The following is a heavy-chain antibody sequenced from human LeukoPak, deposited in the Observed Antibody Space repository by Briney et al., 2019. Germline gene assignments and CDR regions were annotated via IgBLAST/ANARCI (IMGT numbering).Heavy chain of an antibody. J-gene: IGHJ4*02. V-gene: IGHV3-66*01. Sequence: GGSVRLSCAASGFTVSSSYISWVRQAPGKGLEWVSVIYNGGSTNYADSVKGRFTISRDNSKNTLYLQMNSLRAEDTAVYYCARASQWLAFDYRGQGTLVTVSS. CDR2: IYNGGST. CDR3: ARASQWLAFDY. CDR1: GFTVSSSY. D-gene: IGHD6-19*01.